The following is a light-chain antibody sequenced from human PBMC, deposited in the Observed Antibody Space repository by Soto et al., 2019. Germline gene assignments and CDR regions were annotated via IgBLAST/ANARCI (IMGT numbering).Light chain of an antibody. J-gene: IGKJ5*01. CDR3: QQGYSTPPT. CDR2: AAS. CDR1: QSISSY. Sequence: DIQMTQSPSSLSASVGDRVTITCQASQSISSYLNWYQQKPGKAPKLLIYAASSLQSGVPSRFSGSGSGTDFTLTISSLQPEDFATYYCQQGYSTPPTFGQGTRLEIK. V-gene: IGKV1-39*01.